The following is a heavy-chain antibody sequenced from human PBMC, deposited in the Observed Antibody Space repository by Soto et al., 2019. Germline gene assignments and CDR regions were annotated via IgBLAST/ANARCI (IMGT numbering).Heavy chain of an antibody. D-gene: IGHD2-2*01. CDR2: IIPISETT. CDR1: GGTFSSYA. V-gene: IGHV1-69*01. Sequence: QVQLVQSGAEVKKPGSSVKVSCKASGGTFSSYAISWVRQAPGQGLEWMGGIIPISETTNYAQKFQGRVTMTAGESKSTAYMELSSLRSEDTAVYYCARSQGSSTSLEIYYYCYYGMDVWGQGTTVTVSS. J-gene: IGHJ6*02. CDR3: ARSQGSSTSLEIYYYCYYGMDV.